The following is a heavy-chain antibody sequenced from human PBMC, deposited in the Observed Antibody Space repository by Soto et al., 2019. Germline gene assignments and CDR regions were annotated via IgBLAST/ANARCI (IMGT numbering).Heavy chain of an antibody. J-gene: IGHJ4*02. CDR2: ISYDGSNK. CDR1: GFTFSSYG. V-gene: IGHV3-30*18. CDR3: AKDPYMGGLHYFDY. D-gene: IGHD1-26*01. Sequence: QVQLVESGGGVVQPGRSLRLSCAASGFTFSSYGMHWVRQAPGKGLEWVAVISYDGSNKYYADSVKGRFTISRDNSKNTLYLQMNSLRAEDTAVYYCAKDPYMGGLHYFDYWGQGTLVTVSS.